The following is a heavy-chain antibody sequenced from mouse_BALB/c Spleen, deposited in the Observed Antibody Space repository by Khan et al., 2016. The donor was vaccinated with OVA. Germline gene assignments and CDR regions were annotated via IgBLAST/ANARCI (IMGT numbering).Heavy chain of an antibody. D-gene: IGHD2-3*01. V-gene: IGHV8-12*01. CDR3: VRSPWLLHYAMDY. J-gene: IGHJ4*01. Sequence: QVTLKESGPGILQPSQTLSLTCSFSGFSLSSSGMSVSWIRQPSGKGLEWLAHIYWDDDKRYNPSLKSRLTISRGTSRKQVFLKITSVDTADTSTYYCVRSPWLLHYAMDYWGQGTSVTVAS. CDR1: GFSLSSSGMS. CDR2: IYWDDDK.